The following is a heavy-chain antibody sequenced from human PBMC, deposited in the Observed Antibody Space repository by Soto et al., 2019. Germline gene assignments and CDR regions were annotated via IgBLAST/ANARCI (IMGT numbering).Heavy chain of an antibody. D-gene: IGHD6-13*01. CDR2: ISGSGGST. J-gene: IGHJ6*02. Sequence: EVQLLESGGGLVQPGGSLRLSCAASGFTFSSYAMSWVRQAPGKGLEWVSAISGSGGSTYYADSVKGRFTISRDNSKNTLDLQMNSLRAEDTAVYYCASPYSSSSRGGATPPYYYYGMDVWGQGTTVTVSS. V-gene: IGHV3-23*01. CDR3: ASPYSSSSRGGATPPYYYYGMDV. CDR1: GFTFSSYA.